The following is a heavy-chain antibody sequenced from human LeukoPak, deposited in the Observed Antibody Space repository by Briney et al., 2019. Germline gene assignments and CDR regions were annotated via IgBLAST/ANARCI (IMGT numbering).Heavy chain of an antibody. CDR3: PRDQAPRMITFGGPRRWFDP. V-gene: IGHV1-2*02. Sequence: GASVKVSCKASGYTFTCYYMHWVRQAPGQGLEWMGWINPNSGGTNYAQKVQGRVTMTRDTSISTAYMELSRLRSDDTAVYYCPRDQAPRMITFGGPRRWFDPWGQGTLVTVSS. J-gene: IGHJ5*02. CDR1: GYTFTCYY. D-gene: IGHD3-16*01. CDR2: INPNSGGT.